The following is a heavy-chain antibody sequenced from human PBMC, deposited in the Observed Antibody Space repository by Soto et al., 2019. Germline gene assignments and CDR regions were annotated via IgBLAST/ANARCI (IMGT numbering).Heavy chain of an antibody. V-gene: IGHV3-23*01. Sequence: PXXSLRLSCAASGFPFSSYAMGWVPPAPGKGLEWVSAISGSGGSTYYADSVKGRFTISRDKSKNTLYLQMNSLRAEATAVYYWAKNAYPVVVTAIPLLYWGQGTLVIVST. CDR1: GFPFSSYA. J-gene: IGHJ4*02. CDR2: ISGSGGST. D-gene: IGHD2-21*02. CDR3: AKNAYPVVVTAIPLLY.